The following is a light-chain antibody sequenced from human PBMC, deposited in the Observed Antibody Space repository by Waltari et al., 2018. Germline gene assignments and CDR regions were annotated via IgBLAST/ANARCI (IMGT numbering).Light chain of an antibody. Sequence: SYDLTHPSSVSVSPGQTARIPCSGTLRAKKSTRGFQQKPGQAPVLVIYKDTVRPSGIPERFSGSSSGTTVTLTINGAQAEDEADYYCYSATDNIVLFGGGTKLTVL. CDR1: LRAKKS. CDR2: KDT. CDR3: YSATDNIVL. J-gene: IGLJ2*01. V-gene: IGLV3-27*01.